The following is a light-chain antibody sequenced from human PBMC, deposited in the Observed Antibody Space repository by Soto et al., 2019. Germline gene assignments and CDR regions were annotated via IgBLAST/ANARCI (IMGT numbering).Light chain of an antibody. CDR1: SSNIGAGYD. J-gene: IGLJ3*02. Sequence: QSVLTQPPSVSGAPGQRVTISCTGSSSNIGAGYDVHWYQQFPGTAPKLLIYGNYNRPSGVPDRFSGSKSDTSASLAISGLQSEDEADYYCATWDDSLNGPVFGGGTKVTVL. CDR3: ATWDDSLNGPV. CDR2: GNY. V-gene: IGLV1-40*01.